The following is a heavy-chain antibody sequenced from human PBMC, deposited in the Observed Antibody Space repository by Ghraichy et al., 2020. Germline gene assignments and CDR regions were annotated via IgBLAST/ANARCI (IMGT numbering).Heavy chain of an antibody. CDR3: VKDGEAAIATAPYYFDY. J-gene: IGHJ4*02. CDR2: INWNSGNI. CDR1: GFTFNDYS. V-gene: IGHV3-9*01. D-gene: IGHD6-25*01. Sequence: GGSLRLSCVASGFTFNDYSMHWVRQSPGKGLEWVSGINWNSGNIGYADAVKGRFTISRDNAKNTLYLQMNSLRPEDTAFYFCVKDGEAAIATAPYYFDYWGQGTLVTVSS.